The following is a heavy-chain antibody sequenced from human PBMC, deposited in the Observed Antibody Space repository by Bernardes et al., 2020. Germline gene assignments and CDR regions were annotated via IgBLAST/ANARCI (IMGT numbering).Heavy chain of an antibody. CDR1: GGSISSSSYY. CDR2: IYYSGST. D-gene: IGHD3-10*01. V-gene: IGHV4-39*01. CDR3: ATHYYGSGSPGGYFDY. J-gene: IGHJ4*02. Sequence: SETLSLTRTVSGGSISSSSYYWGWIRQPPGKGLEWIGSIYYSGSTYYNPSLKSRVTISVDTSKNQFSLKLSSVTAADTAVYYCATHYYGSGSPGGYFDYWGQGTLVTVSS.